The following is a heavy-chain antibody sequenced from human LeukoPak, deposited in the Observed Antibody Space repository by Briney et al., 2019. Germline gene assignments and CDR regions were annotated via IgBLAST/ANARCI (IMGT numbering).Heavy chain of an antibody. J-gene: IGHJ6*02. V-gene: IGHV3-30*03. CDR1: GFTFSSYW. CDR2: ISYDGSNK. D-gene: IGHD3-10*01. CDR3: ARDKRLYYANGMDV. Sequence: PGGSLRLSCVASGFTFSSYWMHWVRQAPGKGLEWVAVISYDGSNKYYADSVKGRFTISRDNSKNTLYLQMNSLRAEDTAVYYCARDKRLYYANGMDVWGQGTTVTVSS.